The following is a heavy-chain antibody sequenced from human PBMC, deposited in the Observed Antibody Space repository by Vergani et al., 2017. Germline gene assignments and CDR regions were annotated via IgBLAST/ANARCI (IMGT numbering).Heavy chain of an antibody. Sequence: QVQLVQSGAEVKKPGSSVRVSCKASGGTFSSYTISWVRQAPGQGLEWMGRIIPILGIANYAQPFQGRVTITADNSTSTAYMELSSLRSEDTAVYYCARGIAVDGRDAFDIWGQGRMVTVYS. CDR1: GGTFSSYT. D-gene: IGHD6-19*01. V-gene: IGHV1-69*02. CDR2: IIPILGIA. J-gene: IGHJ3*02. CDR3: ARGIAVDGRDAFDI.